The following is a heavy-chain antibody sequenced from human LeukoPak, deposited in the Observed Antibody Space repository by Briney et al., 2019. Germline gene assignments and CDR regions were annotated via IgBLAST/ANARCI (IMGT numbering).Heavy chain of an antibody. Sequence: SETLSLTCTVSGGSISGYYWTWIRQPPGNGLEWIGYIYYSGSTNYHPSLKSRVTLSVATSKKQFSLKLSSVNAADTAVYYCARRLLVGNTGYYFDYWGQGTLVNVSS. CDR3: ARRLLVGNTGYYFDY. D-gene: IGHD1-26*01. CDR2: IYYSGST. V-gene: IGHV4-59*01. J-gene: IGHJ4*02. CDR1: GGSISGYY.